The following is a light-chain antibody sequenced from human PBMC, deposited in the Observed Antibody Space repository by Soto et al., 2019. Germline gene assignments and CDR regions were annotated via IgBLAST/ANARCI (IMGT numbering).Light chain of an antibody. V-gene: IGKV3-20*01. CDR1: PSVSSSY. CDR2: GAS. J-gene: IGKJ1*01. CDR3: QQYISSTGT. Sequence: EIVLTQSPGTLSLSPGERATLSCRASPSVSSSYLAWYQQKPGQAPRLLIYGASSRATRIPDRFSGSGSGTDFTLTISRLEAEDFAVYYCQQYISSTGTFGQGTKVEIK.